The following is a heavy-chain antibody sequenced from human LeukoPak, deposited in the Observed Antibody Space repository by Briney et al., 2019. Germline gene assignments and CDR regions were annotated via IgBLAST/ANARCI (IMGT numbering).Heavy chain of an antibody. CDR3: ARDPHGYWWFDP. D-gene: IGHD5-18*01. Sequence: GGSLRLSCAASGFTFSSYAMHWVRQAPGKGLEYVSAISSNGGSTYYANSVKGRYTISRDNSKNTLYLQMNSLRVEDTAVYYCARDPHGYWWFDPWGQGTLVTVSS. CDR1: GFTFSSYA. CDR2: ISSNGGST. J-gene: IGHJ5*02. V-gene: IGHV3-64*01.